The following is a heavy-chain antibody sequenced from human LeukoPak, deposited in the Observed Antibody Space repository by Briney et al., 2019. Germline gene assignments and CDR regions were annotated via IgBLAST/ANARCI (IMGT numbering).Heavy chain of an antibody. Sequence: PEGSLRLSCAASGFTFSSYSMNWVRQAPGKGLEWVSSISSSSSYIYYADSVKGRFTISRDNAKNSLYLQMNSLRAEDTAVYYCARDGTYYYDSSGYYYFDYWGQGTLVTVSS. CDR2: ISSSSSYI. V-gene: IGHV3-21*01. CDR1: GFTFSSYS. D-gene: IGHD3-22*01. J-gene: IGHJ4*02. CDR3: ARDGTYYYDSSGYYYFDY.